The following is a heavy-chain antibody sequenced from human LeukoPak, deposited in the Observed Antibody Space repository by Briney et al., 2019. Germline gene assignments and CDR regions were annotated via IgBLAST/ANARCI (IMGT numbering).Heavy chain of an antibody. CDR3: AKDIVAAAGTAFSSNWFGP. J-gene: IGHJ5*02. Sequence: GGSLRLSCAASGFTFDDYAMHWVRQAPGKGLEWVSGISWNSGSIGYADSVKGRFTISRDNAKNSLYLQMNSLRAEDTALYYCAKDIVAAAGTAFSSNWFGPWGQGTLVTVSS. CDR1: GFTFDDYA. D-gene: IGHD6-13*01. CDR2: ISWNSGSI. V-gene: IGHV3-9*01.